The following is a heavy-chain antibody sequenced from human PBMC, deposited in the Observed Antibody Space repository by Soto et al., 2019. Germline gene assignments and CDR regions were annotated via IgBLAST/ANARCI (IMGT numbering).Heavy chain of an antibody. CDR3: ASSLYSSSWYLFVY. J-gene: IGHJ4*02. V-gene: IGHV3-21*01. D-gene: IGHD6-13*01. Sequence: EVQLVESGGGLVKPGGSLRLSCAASGFTFSSYSMNWVRQAPGKGLEWVSSISSRSSYIYYADSVKGRFTISRDNAKNSLYLQMNSLRAEDTAVYYCASSLYSSSWYLFVYWGQGTLVTVSS. CDR2: ISSRSSYI. CDR1: GFTFSSYS.